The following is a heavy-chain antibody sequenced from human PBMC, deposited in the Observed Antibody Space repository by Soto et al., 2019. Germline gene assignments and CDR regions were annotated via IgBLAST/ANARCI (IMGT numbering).Heavy chain of an antibody. D-gene: IGHD2-15*01. V-gene: IGHV3-21*01. J-gene: IGHJ4*02. CDR2: ISSSSST. CDR1: GFTFSSYS. CDR3: ARGQQGGYYVVN. Sequence: GGSLRLSCAASGFTFSSYSMNWVRQAPGKGLEWVSSISSSSSTNYADSVKGRFTISRDNARNTLYLQMNSLRLEDTAVYYCARGQQGGYYVVNWGQGTLVTVSS.